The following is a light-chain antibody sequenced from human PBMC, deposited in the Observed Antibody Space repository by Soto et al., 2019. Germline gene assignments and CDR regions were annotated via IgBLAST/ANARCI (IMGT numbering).Light chain of an antibody. Sequence: ATQMTQSPSSLSASVGDRVTITCRASQGIRNDLGWYQQKPGEVPKLLIYAASRLQSGVPSRFSGSGADTDFTLTISSLPPEDFATYYCLQDYHYPLTFGGGTKVEIK. V-gene: IGKV1-6*01. CDR3: LQDYHYPLT. CDR2: AAS. CDR1: QGIRND. J-gene: IGKJ4*01.